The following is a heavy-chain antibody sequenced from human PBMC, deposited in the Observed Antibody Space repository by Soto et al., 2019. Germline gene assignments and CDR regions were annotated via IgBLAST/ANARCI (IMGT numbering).Heavy chain of an antibody. Sequence: ASVKVSCKASGYTFTGYYMHWVRQAPGQGLEWMGWINPNSGGTNYAQKFQGWVTMTRDTSISTAYMELSRLRSDDTAVYYCAREYCSSTSCYEKPLDYWGQGSLVTVSS. J-gene: IGHJ4*02. CDR3: AREYCSSTSCYEKPLDY. CDR2: INPNSGGT. D-gene: IGHD2-2*01. V-gene: IGHV1-2*04. CDR1: GYTFTGYY.